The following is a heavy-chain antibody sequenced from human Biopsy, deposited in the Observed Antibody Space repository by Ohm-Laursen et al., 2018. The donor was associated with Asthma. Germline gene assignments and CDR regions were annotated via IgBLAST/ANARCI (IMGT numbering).Heavy chain of an antibody. J-gene: IGHJ3*02. CDR2: INAANGNT. Sequence: GASVKVSCKASGYTFINYAIHWVRQAPGHSFEWMGWINAANGNTKYSQKFQGRLTISRDTSASTAYMDLSSLRSEDTAVYYCARTYFDFLTGQVHDAFAMWGQGTMVTVSS. V-gene: IGHV1-3*01. D-gene: IGHD3-9*01. CDR3: ARTYFDFLTGQVHDAFAM. CDR1: GYTFINYA.